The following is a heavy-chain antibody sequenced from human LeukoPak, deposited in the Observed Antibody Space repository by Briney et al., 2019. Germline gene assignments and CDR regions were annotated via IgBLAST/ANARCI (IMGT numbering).Heavy chain of an antibody. D-gene: IGHD2-15*01. CDR3: TKASAARCIGVFCYPFDH. CDR1: GFTFTNYA. Sequence: GSLRLSCAASGFTFTNYAMTWVRQAPGKGLEWVAATVGIGPDTYHADSVKGRFTISRDNSKNILYLQINSLRVEDRAVYYCTKASAARCIGVFCYPFDHWGQGTLVTVSS. J-gene: IGHJ4*02. V-gene: IGHV3-23*01. CDR2: TVGIGPDT.